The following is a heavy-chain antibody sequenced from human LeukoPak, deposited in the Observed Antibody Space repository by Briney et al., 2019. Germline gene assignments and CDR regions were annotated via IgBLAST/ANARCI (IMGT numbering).Heavy chain of an antibody. D-gene: IGHD3-10*01. CDR3: AKDFYGSGSWNAFDI. V-gene: IGHV3-23*01. CDR1: GFTFSSYG. J-gene: IGHJ3*02. Sequence: PGGSPRLSCAASGFTFSSYGMSWVRQAPGKGLEWVSAISGSGGSTYYADSVKGRFTISRDNSKNTLYLQMNSLRAEDTAVYYCAKDFYGSGSWNAFDIWGQGTMVTVSS. CDR2: ISGSGGST.